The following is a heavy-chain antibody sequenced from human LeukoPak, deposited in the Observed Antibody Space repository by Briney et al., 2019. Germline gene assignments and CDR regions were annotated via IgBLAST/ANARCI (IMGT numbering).Heavy chain of an antibody. J-gene: IGHJ4*02. V-gene: IGHV3-23*01. D-gene: IGHD3-22*01. CDR2: ISGSGGST. CDR3: AKARRYYDSSGYYYPPFYFDY. CDR1: GFTFSSYA. Sequence: PGGSLRLSCAASGFTFSSYAMSWVRQAPGKGLEWVSAISGSGGSTYYADSVKGRFTIPRDNSKNTLYLQMNSLRAEDTAVYYCAKARRYYDSSGYYYPPFYFDYWGQGTLVTVSS.